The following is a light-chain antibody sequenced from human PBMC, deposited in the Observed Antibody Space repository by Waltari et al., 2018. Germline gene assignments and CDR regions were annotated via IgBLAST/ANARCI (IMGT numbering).Light chain of an antibody. CDR2: AAS. CDR1: QGISSY. Sequence: DLQFTQSPSFLSASVVDRVTITCRASQGISSYLAWYQQKPGKAPTLLIYAASTLQSGVPSTFSGSGSGTEFTLTISSLQPEDFATYYCQQLNGYPLTFGGGTKVEIK. V-gene: IGKV1-9*01. CDR3: QQLNGYPLT. J-gene: IGKJ4*01.